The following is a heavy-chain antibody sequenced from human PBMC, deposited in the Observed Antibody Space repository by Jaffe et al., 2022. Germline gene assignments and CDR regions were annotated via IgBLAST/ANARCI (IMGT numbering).Heavy chain of an antibody. V-gene: IGHV4-59*01. D-gene: IGHD6-6*01. Sequence: QVQLQESGPGLVKPSETLSLTCTVSGGSISSYYWSWIRQPPGKGLEWIGYIYYSGSTNYNPSLKSRVTISVDTSKNQFSLKLSSVTAADTAVYYCAREYSSSSGLYYYYYMDVWGKGTTVTVSS. CDR2: IYYSGST. J-gene: IGHJ6*03. CDR1: GGSISSYY. CDR3: AREYSSSSGLYYYYYMDV.